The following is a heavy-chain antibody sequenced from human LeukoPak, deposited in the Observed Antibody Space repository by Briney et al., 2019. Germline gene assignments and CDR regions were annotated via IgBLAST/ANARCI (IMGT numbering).Heavy chain of an antibody. Sequence: GGSLRLSCAASGFTFSTYEMNWVRQAPGKGLEWLSYISSSGSSVYSADSVKGRFTISRDNAKNSLYLQMNSLRAEDTAVYYCARGLVVAATPPYSYYGMDVWGKGTTVTVSS. J-gene: IGHJ6*04. D-gene: IGHD2-15*01. CDR1: GFTFSTYE. CDR3: ARGLVVAATPPYSYYGMDV. V-gene: IGHV3-48*03. CDR2: ISSSGSSV.